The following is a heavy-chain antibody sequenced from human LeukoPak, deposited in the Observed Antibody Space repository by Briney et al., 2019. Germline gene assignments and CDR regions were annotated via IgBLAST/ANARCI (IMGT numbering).Heavy chain of an antibody. CDR2: ISWNSGSI. V-gene: IGHV3-9*01. J-gene: IGHJ4*02. CDR1: GFTFDDYA. Sequence: GGSLRLSCAASGFTFDDYAMHWVRQAPGKGLEWVSGISWNSGSIGYADSVKGRFTISRDNAKSSLYLQMNSLRAEDTALYYCAKAERRAFDYWGQGTLVTVSS. CDR3: AKAERRAFDY.